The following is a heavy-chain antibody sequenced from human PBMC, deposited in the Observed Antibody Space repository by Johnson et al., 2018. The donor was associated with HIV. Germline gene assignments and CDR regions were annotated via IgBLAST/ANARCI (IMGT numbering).Heavy chain of an antibody. V-gene: IGHV3-30*02. CDR3: AKDRDWAYAFDI. CDR2: IRYDGSNK. CDR1: GFTFSSYG. Sequence: QVQVVESGGGVVQPGGSLRLSCAASGFTFSSYGMHWVRQAPGKGLEWVAFIRYDGSNKYYADSVKGRFTISRDNSKNTLYLQMNSLRAEDTAVYCLAKDRDWAYAFDIWGQGTMVTV. J-gene: IGHJ3*02. D-gene: IGHD3/OR15-3a*01.